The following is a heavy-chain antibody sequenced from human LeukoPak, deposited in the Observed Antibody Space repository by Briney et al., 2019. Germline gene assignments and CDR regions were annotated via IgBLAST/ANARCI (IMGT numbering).Heavy chain of an antibody. Sequence: GGSLRLSCAASGFTFDDYAMHWVRHAPGKGLEWVSLISWDGGSTYYADSVKGRFTISRDNSKNSLYLQMNSLRAEDTALYYCAKAPSSGVYYYYYMDVWGKGTTVTVSS. CDR3: AKAPSSGVYYYYYMDV. CDR2: ISWDGGST. CDR1: GFTFDDYA. V-gene: IGHV3-43D*03. J-gene: IGHJ6*03. D-gene: IGHD3-10*01.